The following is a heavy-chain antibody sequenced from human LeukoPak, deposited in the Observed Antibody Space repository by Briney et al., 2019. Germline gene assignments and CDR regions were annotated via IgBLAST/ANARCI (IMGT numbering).Heavy chain of an antibody. CDR3: ARVPYSSRWSLDY. J-gene: IGHJ4*02. D-gene: IGHD6-13*01. CDR2: INSDGSST. Sequence: GGSLRLSCAASGFTFSSYWMHWVRQAPGKGLVWVSRINSDGSSTSYADSVKGRFTISRDNAENTLYLQMNSLRAEDTAVYYCARVPYSSRWSLDYWGQGTLVTVSS. CDR1: GFTFSSYW. V-gene: IGHV3-74*01.